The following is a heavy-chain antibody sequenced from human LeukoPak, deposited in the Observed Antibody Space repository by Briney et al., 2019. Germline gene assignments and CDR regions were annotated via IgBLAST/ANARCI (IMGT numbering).Heavy chain of an antibody. D-gene: IGHD3-22*01. CDR3: ARLYYYDSSGYSGDAFDI. CDR2: ISGSGGST. J-gene: IGHJ3*02. Sequence: GGSLRLSCAASGFTFSSYAMSWVRQAPGKGLEWVSAISGSGGSTYYADSVKGRFTISRDNSKNTLYLQMNSLRAEDTAVYYCARLYYYDSSGYSGDAFDIWGQGTMVTVSS. V-gene: IGHV3-23*01. CDR1: GFTFSSYA.